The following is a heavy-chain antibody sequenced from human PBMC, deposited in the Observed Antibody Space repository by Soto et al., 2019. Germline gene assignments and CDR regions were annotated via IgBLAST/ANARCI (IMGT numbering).Heavy chain of an antibody. V-gene: IGHV4-34*01. Sequence: SETLSLTCAVYGGSFIGYYWSWIRQPPGRGLEWIGEINHSGSTNYNPSLKSRVTISVDTSKNQFSLKLSSVTAADTAVYYCARGSSSLGGHWGQGTLVTVSS. D-gene: IGHD6-13*01. CDR3: ARGSSSLGGH. CDR2: INHSGST. J-gene: IGHJ1*01. CDR1: GGSFIGYY.